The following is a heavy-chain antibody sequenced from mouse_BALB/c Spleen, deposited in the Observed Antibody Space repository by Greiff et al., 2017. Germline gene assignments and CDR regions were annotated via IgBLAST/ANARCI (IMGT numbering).Heavy chain of an antibody. J-gene: IGHJ3*01. CDR3: TRSLSGTWFAY. V-gene: IGHV1S127*01. Sequence: QVQLQQSGAELVKPGASVKMSCKASGYTFTSYWMHWVKQRPGQGLEWIGTIDPSDSYTSYNQKFKGKATLTVDTSSSTAYMQLSSLTSEDSAVYYCTRSLSGTWFAYWGQGTLVTVSA. CDR2: IDPSDSYT. D-gene: IGHD4-1*01. CDR1: GYTFTSYW.